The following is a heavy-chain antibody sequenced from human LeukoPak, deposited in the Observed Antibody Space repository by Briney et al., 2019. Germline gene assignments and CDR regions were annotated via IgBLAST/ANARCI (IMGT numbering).Heavy chain of an antibody. CDR3: AKDWGGY. CDR1: GFTFSNYW. V-gene: IGHV3-7*03. D-gene: IGHD3-16*01. J-gene: IGHJ4*02. Sequence: GGSLRLSCAASGFTFSNYWMSWVRQARGKGLEWVAVIKQDGGEKYYVDSVKGRFTISRDNAKSSLYLQMNSLRAEDTAVYYCAKDWGGYWGQGTLVTVSS. CDR2: IKQDGGEK.